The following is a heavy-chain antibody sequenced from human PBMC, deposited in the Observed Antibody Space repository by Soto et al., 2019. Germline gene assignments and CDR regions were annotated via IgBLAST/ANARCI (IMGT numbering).Heavy chain of an antibody. V-gene: IGHV3-30-3*01. J-gene: IGHJ4*02. CDR2: ISYDGSNK. CDR3: ARDPLASGYFDY. Sequence: QVQLVESGGGVVQPGRSLRLSCVASGFTFSSYAMHWVRHAPGKGLEWVAVISYDGSNKYYADSVKGRFTISRDNSKNTLYLQMNSLRAEDTAVYYCARDPLASGYFDYWGQGTLVTVSS. CDR1: GFTFSSYA.